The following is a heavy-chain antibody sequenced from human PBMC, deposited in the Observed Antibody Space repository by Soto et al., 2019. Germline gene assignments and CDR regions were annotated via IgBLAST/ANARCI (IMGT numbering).Heavy chain of an antibody. CDR2: ISGYNGYT. V-gene: IGHV1-18*01. D-gene: IGHD2-2*02. CDR3: AREGYCTSSSCDTEKFRDFYGVDV. J-gene: IGHJ6*02. Sequence: QVQLVQSGAEVKKPGASVKVSCKASGYSFMNYGISWVRQAPGQGLEWMGWISGYNGYTKSAQKIQGRVTMTTDTSTSTAYSELRSLGSDDTAVYYWAREGYCTSSSCDTEKFRDFYGVDVWGQGTTVTVSS. CDR1: GYSFMNYG.